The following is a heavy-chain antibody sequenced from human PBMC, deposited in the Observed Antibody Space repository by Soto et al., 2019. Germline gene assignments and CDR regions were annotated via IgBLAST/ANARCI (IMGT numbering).Heavy chain of an antibody. Sequence: GGSPRRASAGSGFASSCSTIHGVRQASGKGLEWVGRIRSKANSYATAYAASVKGRFIISRDDSKTTAYLQMSSLKIEDTAVYYCFRETYFSYHGMDVWGQGTTVTVSS. CDR2: IRSKANSYAT. CDR3: FRETYFSYHGMDV. CDR1: GFASSCST. V-gene: IGHV3-73*01. J-gene: IGHJ6*02.